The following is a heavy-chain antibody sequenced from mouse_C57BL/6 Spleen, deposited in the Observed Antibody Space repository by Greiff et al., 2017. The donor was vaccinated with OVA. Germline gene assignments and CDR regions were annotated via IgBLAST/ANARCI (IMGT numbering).Heavy chain of an antibody. J-gene: IGHJ4*01. D-gene: IGHD1-1*01. CDR3: ARLTVGAMDY. CDR2: IRNKANGYTT. Sequence: EVKLEESGGGLVQPGGSLSLSCAASGFTFTDYYMSWVRQPPGKALEWLGFIRNKANGYTTEYSASVKGRFTISRDNSQSILYLQMNALRAEDSATYYCARLTVGAMDYWGQGTSVTVSS. V-gene: IGHV7-3*01. CDR1: GFTFTDYY.